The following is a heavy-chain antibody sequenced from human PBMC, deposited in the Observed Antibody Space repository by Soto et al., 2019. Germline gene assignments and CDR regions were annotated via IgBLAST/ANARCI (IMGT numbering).Heavy chain of an antibody. J-gene: IGHJ3*02. CDR3: VRYDRINMKPYSPEGFHI. V-gene: IGHV4-34*01. CDR2: INHSGST. D-gene: IGHD3-3*02. CDR1: GGSFSDYF. Sequence: SETLSLTCAVYGGSFSDYFWTWIRQPPGKGLEWIGEINHSGSTNFNPSLKSRVAISADTSRNQFSLRVTSVTAADTAVYYCVRYDRINMKPYSPEGFHIWGQGTMVTVSS.